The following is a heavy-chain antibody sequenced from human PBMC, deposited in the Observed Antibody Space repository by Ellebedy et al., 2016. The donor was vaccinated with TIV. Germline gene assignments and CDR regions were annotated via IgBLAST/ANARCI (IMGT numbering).Heavy chain of an antibody. V-gene: IGHV3-7*04. CDR3: VRDTVSVPDGNTFDF. CDR1: GFTFRRFW. CDR2: MKYDGIER. J-gene: IGHJ3*01. Sequence: GESLKISCAASGFTFRRFWAGWNRQAPGQGLEWVAHMKYDGIERYYANSVKGRFTISRDNARNSLYLQMKSLRVDDTAVYYCVRDTVSVPDGNTFDFWGQGTMVSVS. D-gene: IGHD5-24*01.